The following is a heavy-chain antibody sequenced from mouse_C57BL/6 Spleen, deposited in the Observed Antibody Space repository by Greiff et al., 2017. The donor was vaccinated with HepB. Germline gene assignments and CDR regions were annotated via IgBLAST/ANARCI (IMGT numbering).Heavy chain of an antibody. J-gene: IGHJ2*01. D-gene: IGHD1-1*01. CDR2: IDPSDSYT. Sequence: QVQLQQSGAELVMPGASVKLSCKASGYTFTSYWMHWVKQRPGQGLEWIGEIDPSDSYTNYNQKFKGKSTLTVDKSSSTAYMQLSSLTSEDSAVYYCALKRRGDYYGDYWGQGTTLTVSS. CDR3: ALKRRGDYYGDY. V-gene: IGHV1-69*01. CDR1: GYTFTSYW.